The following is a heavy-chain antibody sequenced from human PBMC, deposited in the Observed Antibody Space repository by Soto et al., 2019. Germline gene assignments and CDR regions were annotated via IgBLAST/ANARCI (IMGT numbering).Heavy chain of an antibody. CDR3: CYAVSTDEFFFDY. V-gene: IGHV2-5*04. D-gene: IGHD4-17*01. CDR1: GFSLSTGGVG. CDR2: VYWNDDK. J-gene: IGHJ4*02. Sequence: SGPTLVNPRQTLTLTCTFSGFSLSTGGVGVGWVRQPPGKALEWLALVYWNDDKRYSPSQRSRLTITKDTSKTEVVLKMTTMDSVYSGTYYCCYAVSTDEFFFDYRGQRILVPVSS.